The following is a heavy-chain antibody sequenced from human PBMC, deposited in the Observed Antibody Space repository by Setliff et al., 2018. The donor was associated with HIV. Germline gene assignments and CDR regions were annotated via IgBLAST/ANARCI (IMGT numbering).Heavy chain of an antibody. D-gene: IGHD6-13*01. CDR3: ATTAAAGVRGNAFDI. V-gene: IGHV4-39*07. CDR2: FYYSGTT. Sequence: SETLSLTCTVSGGSISSGTYYWGWIRQPPGKGLAWIGSFYYSGTTYYKPSLKSRVTISVDTAKNQFSLKLSSVTAADTAVYYCATTAAAGVRGNAFDIWGQGTMVTVSS. CDR1: GGSISSGTYY. J-gene: IGHJ3*02.